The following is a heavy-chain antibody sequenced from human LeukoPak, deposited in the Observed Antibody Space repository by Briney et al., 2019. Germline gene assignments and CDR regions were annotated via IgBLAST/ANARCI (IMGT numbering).Heavy chain of an antibody. J-gene: IGHJ6*03. CDR1: GFTVSSNY. CDR3: ARAPTTVAYYYYYYMDV. V-gene: IGHV3-53*01. Sequence: GGSLRLSCAASGFTVSSNYMSWVRQAPGKGLEWVSVIYSGGSTYYADSVKGRFTISRDNSKNTLYLQMNSLRAEDTAVYYCARAPTTVAYYYYYYMDVWGKGTTVTVSS. D-gene: IGHD4-23*01. CDR2: IYSGGST.